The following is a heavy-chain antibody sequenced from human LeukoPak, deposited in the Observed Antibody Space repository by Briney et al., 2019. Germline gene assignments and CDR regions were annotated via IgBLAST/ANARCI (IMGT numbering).Heavy chain of an antibody. D-gene: IGHD1-1*01. J-gene: IGHJ4*02. Sequence: GRSLRLSCAASGFTFSSYAMHWVRQAPGKGLEWVAVISYDGSNKYYADSVKGRFTISRDNSKNTLYLQMNSLRAEDTAVYYCARASWISNADAVWWGQGTLVTVSS. CDR2: ISYDGSNK. CDR1: GFTFSSYA. CDR3: ARASWISNADAVW. V-gene: IGHV3-30*01.